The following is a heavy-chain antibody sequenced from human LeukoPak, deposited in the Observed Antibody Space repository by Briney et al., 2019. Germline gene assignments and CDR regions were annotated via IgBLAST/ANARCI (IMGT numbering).Heavy chain of an antibody. Sequence: GGSLRLSCAASGFTFDDYAMHWVRHAPGKGLEWVSLISGDGGSTYYADSVKGRFTISRDNSKSSLYLQMNSLRTEDTALYYCAKDNLPYSSGWYGYWGQGTLVTVSS. CDR2: ISGDGGST. CDR1: GFTFDDYA. V-gene: IGHV3-43*02. D-gene: IGHD6-19*01. J-gene: IGHJ4*02. CDR3: AKDNLPYSSGWYGY.